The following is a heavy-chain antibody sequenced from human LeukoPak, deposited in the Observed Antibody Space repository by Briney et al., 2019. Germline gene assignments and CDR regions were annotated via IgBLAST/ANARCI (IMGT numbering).Heavy chain of an antibody. D-gene: IGHD6-13*01. CDR2: IRSKTHSYAT. J-gene: IGHJ4*02. Sequence: GGSLKLSCAASGFNFSASAIHWVRQASGKGLEWVGRIRSKTHSYATTYAASLKGRFTISRDDSKNTTYLQMSSLKTDDTAVYYCTQRSIASTRTDDYWGQGTLVTVSS. V-gene: IGHV3-73*01. CDR1: GFNFSASA. CDR3: TQRSIASTRTDDY.